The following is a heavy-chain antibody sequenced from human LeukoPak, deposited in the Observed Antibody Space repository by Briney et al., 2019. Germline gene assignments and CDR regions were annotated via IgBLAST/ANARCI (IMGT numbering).Heavy chain of an antibody. J-gene: IGHJ6*02. CDR1: GFTFSSYS. D-gene: IGHD2-15*01. CDR3: ARDHDEVAIYYYYGMDV. V-gene: IGHV3-21*01. CDR2: ISSSSSYI. Sequence: GGSLRLFCAASGFTFSSYSMNWVRQAPGKGLEWVSSISSSSSYIYYADSVKGRFTISRDNAKNSLYLQMNSLRAEDTAVYYCARDHDEVAIYYYYGMDVWGQGTTVTVSS.